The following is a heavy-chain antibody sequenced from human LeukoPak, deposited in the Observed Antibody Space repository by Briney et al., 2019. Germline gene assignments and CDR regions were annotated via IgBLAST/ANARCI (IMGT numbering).Heavy chain of an antibody. Sequence: PGGSLRLSCAASGFTFEDRVMRWVRQAPGKGLEWVSSISWSGDRMGYADAVKGRFTISRDNAKNSLFLQMNSLRVEDTALYYCAKDLGGSATTVWGQGTLVTVSS. V-gene: IGHV3-9*01. CDR2: ISWSGDRM. D-gene: IGHD2-2*01. CDR3: AKDLGGSATTV. J-gene: IGHJ4*02. CDR1: GFTFEDRV.